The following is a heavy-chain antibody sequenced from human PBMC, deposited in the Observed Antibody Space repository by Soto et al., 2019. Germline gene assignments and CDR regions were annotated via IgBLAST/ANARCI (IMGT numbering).Heavy chain of an antibody. V-gene: IGHV3-30*18. D-gene: IGHD3-22*01. Sequence: PGGSLRLSCAASGFTFSSYGMHWVRQAPGKGLEWVAVISYDGSNKYYADSVKGRFTISRDNSKNTLYLQMNSLRAEDTAVYYCAKDYRYDSSFWGQGTLVTVSS. CDR1: GFTFSSYG. J-gene: IGHJ4*02. CDR2: ISYDGSNK. CDR3: AKDYRYDSSF.